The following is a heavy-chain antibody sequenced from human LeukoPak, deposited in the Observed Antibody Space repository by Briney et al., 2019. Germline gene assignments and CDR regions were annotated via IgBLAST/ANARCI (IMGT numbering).Heavy chain of an antibody. CDR2: ISSSGNYI. D-gene: IGHD6-13*01. CDR1: RFTFSSYS. J-gene: IGHJ4*02. V-gene: IGHV3-21*01. Sequence: GGSLRLSCAASRFTFSSYSMNWVRQAPGKGLEWVSSISSSGNYIYYADSVKGRFTISRDNAKNSLYLQMNSLRAEDTAVYYCARDSIQQQLVLEDRGYPYYFEHWGLGTLVTVSS. CDR3: ARDSIQQQLVLEDRGYPYYFEH.